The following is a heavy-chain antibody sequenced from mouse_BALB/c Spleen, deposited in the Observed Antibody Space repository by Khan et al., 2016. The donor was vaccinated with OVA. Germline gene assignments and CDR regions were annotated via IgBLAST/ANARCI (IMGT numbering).Heavy chain of an antibody. CDR3: ARKYYSYDRYFDV. J-gene: IGHJ1*01. CDR2: INPYTGEP. V-gene: IGHV9-3-1*01. CDR1: DYTFTNYG. D-gene: IGHD2-12*01. Sequence: QIQLVQSGPALKKPGETVKISCKASDYTFTNYGMNWVRQAPGKGLKWMGWINPYTGEPPYADDFKGRFAFSLDTSASTAYLQLHNLTNEDTATYFCARKYYSYDRYFDVWGAGTTVTVSS.